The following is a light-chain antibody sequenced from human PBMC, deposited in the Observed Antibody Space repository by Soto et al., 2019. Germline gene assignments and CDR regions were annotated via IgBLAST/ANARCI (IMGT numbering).Light chain of an antibody. Sequence: QSAPTQPASVSGSPGQSITISCTGTSSDVGGYNYVSWYQPHPGKAPKLLIYEVSNRPSGVSNRFSGSKSGNTASLTISGLQAEDEADYYCSSYTTSSTVVFGGGTQLTVL. CDR1: SSDVGGYNY. CDR2: EVS. CDR3: SSYTTSSTVV. V-gene: IGLV2-14*01. J-gene: IGLJ2*01.